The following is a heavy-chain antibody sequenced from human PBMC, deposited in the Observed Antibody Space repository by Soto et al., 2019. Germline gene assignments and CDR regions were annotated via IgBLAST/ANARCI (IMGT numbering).Heavy chain of an antibody. CDR1: GFTFSSYS. V-gene: IGHV3-48*02. CDR3: ARSGSSSSIDYFDS. D-gene: IGHD6-6*01. CDR2: ISSSSSTI. Sequence: GGSLRLSCAASGFTFSSYSMNWVRQAPGKGLEWLSYISSSSSTIYYADSVKGRFTISRDNAENSLYLQMNSLRDEDTAVYYCARSGSSSSIDYFDSWGQGTLVTVPS. J-gene: IGHJ4*02.